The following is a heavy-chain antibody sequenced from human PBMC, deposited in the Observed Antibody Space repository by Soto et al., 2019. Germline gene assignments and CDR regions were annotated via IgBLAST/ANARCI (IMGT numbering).Heavy chain of an antibody. V-gene: IGHV4-4*01. CDR2: IYHSGSS. J-gene: IGHJ5*01. Sequence: XESLSLPCDVSGGSIKTDNWWTGFRQSPGKGLEWIGEIYHSGSSLYNPSLNDRLTISIDKSKKQFSLTLTSVTAADTALYFCARADYVLIAKGFDFWGQGIQVPVSS. CDR1: GGSIKTDNW. D-gene: IGHD2-21*01. CDR3: ARADYVLIAKGFDF.